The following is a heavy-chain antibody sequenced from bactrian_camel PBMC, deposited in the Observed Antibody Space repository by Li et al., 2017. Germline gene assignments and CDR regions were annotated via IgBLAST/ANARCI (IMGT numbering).Heavy chain of an antibody. V-gene: IGHV3S40*01. CDR3: TTADFLY. CDR2: LSKASERS. J-gene: IGHJ6*01. CDR1: GFTFSSNG. Sequence: DVQLVESGGGLVQPGGSLRLSCAASGFTFSSNGMSWVRQATGKGLEWISSLSKASERSYYSDSVKDRFIISRDNAKNTLYLQLNTLKIEDTAMYYCTTADFLYWGQGTQVTVS.